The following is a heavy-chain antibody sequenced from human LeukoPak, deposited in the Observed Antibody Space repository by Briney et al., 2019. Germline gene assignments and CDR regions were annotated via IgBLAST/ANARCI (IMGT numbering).Heavy chain of an antibody. CDR2: IYYRGNT. D-gene: IGHD6-19*01. CDR1: GGSISSSSYF. CDR3: AALSGWYPDAFDI. V-gene: IGHV4-39*01. J-gene: IGHJ3*02. Sequence: SETLSLTCTVSGGSISSSSYFWGWIRQPPGKGLEWIGSIYYRGNTYYNPSLKSRVTISLDTSKNQFSLKLGSVTAADTAVYYRAALSGWYPDAFDIWGQGTMVTVSS.